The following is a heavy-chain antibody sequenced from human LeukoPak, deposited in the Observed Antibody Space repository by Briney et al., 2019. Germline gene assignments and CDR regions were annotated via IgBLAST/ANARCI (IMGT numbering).Heavy chain of an antibody. Sequence: GGSLRLSCAASGFTFSNAWMSWVRQAPGKGLEWVGRIKSKTDGGATDYAAPVKGRFTISRDDSKNTLYLQMNSLKTEDTAVYYCTTYDFWSVSYAFDIWGQGTMVTVSS. V-gene: IGHV3-15*01. CDR2: IKSKTDGGAT. J-gene: IGHJ3*02. D-gene: IGHD3-3*01. CDR3: TTYDFWSVSYAFDI. CDR1: GFTFSNAW.